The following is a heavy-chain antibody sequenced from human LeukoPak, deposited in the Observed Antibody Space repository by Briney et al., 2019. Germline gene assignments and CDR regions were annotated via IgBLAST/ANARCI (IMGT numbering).Heavy chain of an antibody. J-gene: IGHJ4*02. Sequence: GGSLRLSCAASGFTVSSNYMSWVRQAPGKGLERVSVIYSGGSTYYVDSVKGRFTISRDNAKNTLYLQMNSLRAEDTAVYYCARGLDSGSSFDYWGQGTLVTVSS. CDR3: ARGLDSGSSFDY. CDR2: IYSGGST. V-gene: IGHV3-53*01. D-gene: IGHD1-26*01. CDR1: GFTVSSNY.